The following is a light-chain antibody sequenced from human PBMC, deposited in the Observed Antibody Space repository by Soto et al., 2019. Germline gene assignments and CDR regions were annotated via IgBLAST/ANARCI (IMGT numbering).Light chain of an antibody. Sequence: DIQMTQSPSTLSSSVGDRVTITCRASRSISSWLAWYQQKPGKAPKLLTYKASSLESGVPSRFSGSGSGTEFTLTISSPQPDDFATYYCQQYNSYSLTFGGGTKVDI. V-gene: IGKV1-5*03. J-gene: IGKJ4*01. CDR1: RSISSW. CDR2: KAS. CDR3: QQYNSYSLT.